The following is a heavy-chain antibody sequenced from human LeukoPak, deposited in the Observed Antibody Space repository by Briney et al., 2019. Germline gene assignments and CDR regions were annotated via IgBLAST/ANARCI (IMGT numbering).Heavy chain of an antibody. CDR3: ARDTDTVTTILDY. V-gene: IGHV3-74*01. D-gene: IGHD4-17*01. Sequence: GGSLRLSCAASGFTSSSYWMHWVRQVPGKGLVWVSRISGDGTARNYADSVKGRFTISRDDAKNTVDLQMNSLRAEDTAVYYCARDTDTVTTILDYWGQGTLVTVSS. J-gene: IGHJ4*02. CDR2: ISGDGTAR. CDR1: GFTSSSYW.